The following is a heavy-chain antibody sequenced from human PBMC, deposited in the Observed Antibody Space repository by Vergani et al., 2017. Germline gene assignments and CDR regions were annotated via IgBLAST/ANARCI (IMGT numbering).Heavy chain of an antibody. CDR3: AKDLGLPRVFFDY. J-gene: IGHJ4*02. V-gene: IGHV3-23*01. Sequence: EVQLLESGGGLVQPGGSLRLSCAASGFTFSSYAMSWVRQAPGKGLEWVSSISGSGSNTYYADSVTGRFTISRDNSKNTLSLQMNSLRAADTAVYYCAKDLGLPRVFFDYWGQGTLVTVSS. CDR2: ISGSGSNT. CDR1: GFTFSSYA.